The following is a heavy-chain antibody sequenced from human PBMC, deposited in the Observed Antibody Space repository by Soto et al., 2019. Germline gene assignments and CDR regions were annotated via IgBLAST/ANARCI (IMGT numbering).Heavy chain of an antibody. J-gene: IGHJ2*01. CDR2: ISASGGNI. Sequence: ERLQSLSWTASGFNFRDYAGSWIRQAPGKGLEWVATISASGGNIEYTDSLKGRFTISRDNSKKTVYLQINGLTADDTAVHYCAKVAGGFSYFALWGRGTLVPFSP. CDR1: GFNFRDYA. V-gene: IGHV3-23*01. CDR3: AKVAGGFSYFAL.